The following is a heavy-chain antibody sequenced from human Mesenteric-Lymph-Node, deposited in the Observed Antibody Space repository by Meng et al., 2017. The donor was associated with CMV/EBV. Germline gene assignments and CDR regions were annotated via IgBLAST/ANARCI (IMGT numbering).Heavy chain of an antibody. V-gene: IGHV4-34*01. CDR1: GGSFSGYY. Sequence: SETLSLTCAVYGGSFSGYYWSWIRQPPGKGLEWIGEINHSGSTNYNPSLKSRVTISVDTSKNQFSLKLSSVTAADTAVYYCARGEFAGPYRDWYFDLWGRGTLVTVSS. CDR2: INHSGST. D-gene: IGHD1-1*01. J-gene: IGHJ2*01. CDR3: ARGEFAGPYRDWYFDL.